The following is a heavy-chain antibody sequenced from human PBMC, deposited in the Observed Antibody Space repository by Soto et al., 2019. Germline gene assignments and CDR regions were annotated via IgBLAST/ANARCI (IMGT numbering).Heavy chain of an antibody. Sequence: EVQLVESGGGLVQPGGSLRLSCAASGFTFIYSSMNWVRQAPGKGLEGVAYISSSSSSIYYADSVKGRFTISRDNAKNSLYLQMNSLRDGDTAVYYCARERGGSYYFDDWGQGSLVTVSS. V-gene: IGHV3-48*02. CDR1: GFTFIYSS. J-gene: IGHJ4*02. CDR3: ARERGGSYYFDD. D-gene: IGHD1-26*01. CDR2: ISSSSSSI.